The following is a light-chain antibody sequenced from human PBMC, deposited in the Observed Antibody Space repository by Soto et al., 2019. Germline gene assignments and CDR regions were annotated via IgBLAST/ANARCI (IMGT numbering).Light chain of an antibody. Sequence: DIHMTQSPSTLSASVGDRVTIYGRASQTIRRWLSWYQQKPGKAPKLLIYKASNLESGVPSRVSGSGSGTEFTLNFSSLHVDDFATYYCQQYSSFPWTFGQGTRVEIK. CDR3: QQYSSFPWT. CDR1: QTIRRW. J-gene: IGKJ1*01. V-gene: IGKV1-5*03. CDR2: KAS.